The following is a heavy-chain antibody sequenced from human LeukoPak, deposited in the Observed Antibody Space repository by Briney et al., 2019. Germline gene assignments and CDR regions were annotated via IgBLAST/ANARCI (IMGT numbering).Heavy chain of an antibody. Sequence: SETLSLTCTVSGVSIINYYWSWIRQPPGKGLEWIGYIYYTGNTNYNPSLKSRVTISVDTSKNQFSLKLSSVTAADTALYYCARHRYSGYDYWGQGILVTVSS. D-gene: IGHD5-12*01. V-gene: IGHV4-59*08. CDR2: IYYTGNT. CDR3: ARHRYSGYDY. CDR1: GVSIINYY. J-gene: IGHJ4*02.